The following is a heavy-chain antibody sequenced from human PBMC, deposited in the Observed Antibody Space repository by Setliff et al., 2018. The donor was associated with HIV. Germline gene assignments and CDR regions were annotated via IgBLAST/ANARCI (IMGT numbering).Heavy chain of an antibody. CDR3: ARPQYPGYYFDY. Sequence: SETLSLTCAVSGYSISSGYYWGWIRQPPGKGLEWIGSIYHSGSTYYKPPLKSRVTISVDTSKNQFSLKLSSVTAADTAVYYCARPQYPGYYFDYWGQGTLVTVSS. CDR1: GYSISSGYY. CDR2: IYHSGST. D-gene: IGHD2-2*01. V-gene: IGHV4-38-2*01. J-gene: IGHJ4*02.